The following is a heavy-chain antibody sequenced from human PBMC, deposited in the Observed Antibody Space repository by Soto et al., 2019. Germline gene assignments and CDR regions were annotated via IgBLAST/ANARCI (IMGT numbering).Heavy chain of an antibody. CDR1: GGSISSYY. V-gene: IGHV4-4*07. CDR2: IYTSGST. Sequence: QVQLQESGPELVKPSETLSLTCTVSGGSISSYYWSWIRQPAGKGLEWIGRIYTSGSTNYNPSLKSRVTMSVDTSKNQFSLKLSSVTAADTAVYYCARDEMATTYYYYYGMDVWGQGTTVTVSS. D-gene: IGHD5-12*01. CDR3: ARDEMATTYYYYYGMDV. J-gene: IGHJ6*02.